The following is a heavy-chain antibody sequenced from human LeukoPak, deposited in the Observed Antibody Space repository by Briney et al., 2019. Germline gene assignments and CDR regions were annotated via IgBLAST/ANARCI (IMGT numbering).Heavy chain of an antibody. Sequence: SETLSLTCTVSGGSINSSNYYWGWIRQPPGKGLEWIGSIYSSASTYYNPSLKSRVTISVDTSKNQFSLRLTSVTAADTAVYFCARHRGWSYFDYWGQGTLVTVSS. CDR1: GGSINSSNYY. J-gene: IGHJ4*02. CDR3: ARHRGWSYFDY. CDR2: IYSSAST. D-gene: IGHD6-19*01. V-gene: IGHV4-39*01.